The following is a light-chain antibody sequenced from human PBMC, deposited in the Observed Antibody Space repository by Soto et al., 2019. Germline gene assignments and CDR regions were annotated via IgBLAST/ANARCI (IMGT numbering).Light chain of an antibody. Sequence: QSVLTQSPSASASLGASVKLTCTLSSGHSSYAIAWHQQQPEKGLRYLMKLNSDGSHYKGDGIPDRFSGSSSGAERYLTISSLQSEDEAEYYCQTWGTAGRVFGGGTKVTVL. V-gene: IGLV4-69*01. CDR3: QTWGTAGRV. J-gene: IGLJ3*02. CDR2: LNSDGSH. CDR1: SGHSSYA.